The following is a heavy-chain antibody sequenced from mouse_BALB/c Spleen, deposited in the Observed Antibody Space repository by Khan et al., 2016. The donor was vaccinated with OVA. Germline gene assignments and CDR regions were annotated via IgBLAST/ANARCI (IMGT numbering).Heavy chain of an antibody. Sequence: EVELVESGGNLVQPGGSLKLSCAASGFTFSNYAMSWVRQTPEKRLEWVATISSGGSSTYYLDSVKGRFTISRDNAKNTLYLQMGSLRSDDTAMCYCARTPGYYGSSYFDYWGQGTSLTASS. CDR3: ARTPGYYGSSYFDY. J-gene: IGHJ2*02. D-gene: IGHD1-1*01. CDR1: GFTFSNYA. CDR2: ISSGGSST. V-gene: IGHV5-9-3*01.